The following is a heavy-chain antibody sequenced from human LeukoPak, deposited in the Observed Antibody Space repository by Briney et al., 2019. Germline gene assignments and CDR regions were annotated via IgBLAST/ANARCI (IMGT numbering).Heavy chain of an antibody. CDR1: GYSFTGFY. CDR2: INPQSGAT. CDR3: ARGGDDSGLYFAY. V-gene: IGHV1-2*02. Sequence: GASVKVSCKASGYSFTGFYIHWVRQAPGQGLEWMAWINPQSGATNYAQKFKGRITTTRDMSITTACMEVTTLRSDDTAVYYCARGGDDSGLYFAYWGQGTLVTVSS. D-gene: IGHD3-22*01. J-gene: IGHJ4*02.